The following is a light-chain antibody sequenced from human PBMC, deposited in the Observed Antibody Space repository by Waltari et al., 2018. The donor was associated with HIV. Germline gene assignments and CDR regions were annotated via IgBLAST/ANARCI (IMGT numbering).Light chain of an antibody. CDR3: QQYGSSPRT. CDR1: QSVSSSY. CDR2: GAS. J-gene: IGKJ1*01. V-gene: IGKV3-20*01. Sequence: IVLTQSPGTLSLSPGVRATLSCRASQSVSSSYLAWYQQKPGQAPRLLIYGASSRATGIPDRFSGSGSGTDFTLTISRLEPEDFAVYYCQQYGSSPRTFGQGTKVEIK.